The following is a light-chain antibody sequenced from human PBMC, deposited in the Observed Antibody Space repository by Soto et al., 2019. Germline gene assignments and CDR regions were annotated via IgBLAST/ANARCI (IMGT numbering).Light chain of an antibody. Sequence: QSVLTQPASVSGSPGQSITISCSGASSDVGSHYLVSWYQQQPGKAPKLIIYEGTKRPSGVSNRFSGSKSGNTASLTISGLQAEDEAEYYCSSYTRSTTLNVLFGGGTKLTVL. CDR3: SSYTRSTTLNVL. V-gene: IGLV2-14*02. CDR2: EGT. J-gene: IGLJ2*01. CDR1: SSDVGSHYL.